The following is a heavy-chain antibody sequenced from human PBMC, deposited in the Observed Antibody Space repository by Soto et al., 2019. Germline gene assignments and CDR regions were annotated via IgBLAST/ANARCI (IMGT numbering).Heavy chain of an antibody. Sequence: GASVKVSCKASGYTFTSYAMHWVRQAPGQRLEWMGWINAGNGNTKYSQKFQGRVTITRDTSASTAYMELSSLRSEDTAVYYCARYRGGYSYGLLQYYGMDVWGQGTTVTVSS. CDR3: ARYRGGYSYGLLQYYGMDV. D-gene: IGHD5-18*01. J-gene: IGHJ6*02. V-gene: IGHV1-3*01. CDR1: GYTFTSYA. CDR2: INAGNGNT.